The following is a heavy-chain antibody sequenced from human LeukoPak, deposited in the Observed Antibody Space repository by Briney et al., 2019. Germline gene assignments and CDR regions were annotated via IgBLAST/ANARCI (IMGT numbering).Heavy chain of an antibody. CDR3: ARVYWGTYNWFDP. V-gene: IGHV4-34*01. CDR1: GGSFSGYY. Sequence: SETLSLTCAVYGGSFSGYYWSWIRQPPGKGLEWIGEINHSGSTNYIPSLKSRVTISVDMSKNQFSLKLRSVTAADTAVYYCARVYWGTYNWFDPWGQGTLVTVSS. D-gene: IGHD7-27*01. J-gene: IGHJ5*02. CDR2: INHSGST.